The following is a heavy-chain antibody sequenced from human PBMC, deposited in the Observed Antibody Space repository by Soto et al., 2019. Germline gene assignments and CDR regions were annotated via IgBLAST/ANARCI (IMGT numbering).Heavy chain of an antibody. V-gene: IGHV4-61*08. Sequence: QVQLQESGPGLVKPSETLSLTCTVSGDSVSGGGYYWSWIRQPPGKGLEWIGYIYDSGSTNYTPSLRSRVTTSVDTSKNQVSLKLTSVTAADTAVYYCARGRDAYKTGYWGQGTLVTVSS. CDR1: GDSVSGGGYY. D-gene: IGHD1-1*01. CDR2: IYDSGST. CDR3: ARGRDAYKTGY. J-gene: IGHJ4*02.